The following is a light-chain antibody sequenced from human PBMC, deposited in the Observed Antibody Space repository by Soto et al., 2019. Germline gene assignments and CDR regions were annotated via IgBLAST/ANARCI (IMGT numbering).Light chain of an antibody. V-gene: IGKV3-15*01. CDR3: HQYHDWPLT. CDR1: QNINNG. CDR2: GAS. Sequence: EIVMTQSPATLSVSPGERATVSCRASQNINNGLAWYQQKRGQAPRLLIYGASTRATGIPATFSGSESATEFILTVSSLRSEDYAVYYCHQYHDWPLTFGGGTKVEI. J-gene: IGKJ4*01.